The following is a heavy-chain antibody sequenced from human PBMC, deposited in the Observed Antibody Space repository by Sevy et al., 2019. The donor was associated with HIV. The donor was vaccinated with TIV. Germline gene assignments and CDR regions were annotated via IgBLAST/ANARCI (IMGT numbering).Heavy chain of an antibody. Sequence: GGSLRLSCSVSGFTFNTYSFHWVRRAPGMGLEWVSVISSDGVNKYYADSVRGRFTISRDNSKSTLYLQMNNLRAGDTGVYYCARGGILVEGDDRTTPFDFWGQGTLVTVSS. CDR1: GFTFNTYS. J-gene: IGHJ4*02. CDR2: ISSDGVNK. V-gene: IGHV3-30-3*01. CDR3: ARGGILVEGDDRTTPFDF. D-gene: IGHD2-15*01.